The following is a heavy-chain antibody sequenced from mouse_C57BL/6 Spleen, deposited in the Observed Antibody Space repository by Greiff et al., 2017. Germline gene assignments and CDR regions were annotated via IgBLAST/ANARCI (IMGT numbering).Heavy chain of an antibody. J-gene: IGHJ3*01. V-gene: IGHV1-4*01. Sequence: VQLQQSGAELARPGASVQMSCKASGYTFTSYTMHWVKQRPGQGLEWIGYINPSSGYTKYNQKIKDKATLTADKSSSTAYMQLSSLTSEDSAVYYCARDDGYWFAYWGQGTLVTVSA. CDR3: ARDDGYWFAY. CDR2: INPSSGYT. CDR1: GYTFTSYT. D-gene: IGHD2-3*01.